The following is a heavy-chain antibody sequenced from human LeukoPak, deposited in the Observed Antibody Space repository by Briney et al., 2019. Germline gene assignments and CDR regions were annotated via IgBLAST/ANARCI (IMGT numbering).Heavy chain of an antibody. D-gene: IGHD2-15*01. Sequence: SETLSLTCTVSGGSISSYYWSWLRQPPGKGLEWIGYIYYSGSTNHNPSLKSRVTISVDTSKNQFSLKLSSVTAADTAVYYCARGGGSNWFDPWGQGTLLTVSS. J-gene: IGHJ5*02. CDR2: IYYSGST. CDR1: GGSISSYY. CDR3: ARGGGSNWFDP. V-gene: IGHV4-59*01.